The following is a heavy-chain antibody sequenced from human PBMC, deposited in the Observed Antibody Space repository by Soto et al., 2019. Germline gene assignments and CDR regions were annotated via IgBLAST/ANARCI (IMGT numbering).Heavy chain of an antibody. CDR1: GYPFNTYY. Sequence: SVKVSGKSSGYPFNTYYLHWVRQAPGQGLEWMGMIHPSGGGSTYAQKFLGRVTMTMDSSTSTVFMELTSLRSADTAVYYCARGGHIAVVTDSFDSWGQGTLVTVSS. V-gene: IGHV1-46*02. CDR2: IHPSGGGS. J-gene: IGHJ4*02. D-gene: IGHD2-21*02. CDR3: ARGGHIAVVTDSFDS.